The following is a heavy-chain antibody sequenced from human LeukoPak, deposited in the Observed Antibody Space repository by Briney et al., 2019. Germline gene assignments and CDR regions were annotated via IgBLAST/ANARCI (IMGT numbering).Heavy chain of an antibody. CDR2: IYYSGST. D-gene: IGHD3-10*01. CDR1: GGSISSYY. CDR3: LGAAGY. J-gene: IGHJ4*02. Sequence: SETLSLTCTVSGGSISSYYWSWIRQPPGKGLEWIGYIYYSGSTNYNPSLKSRVTISVDTSKNQFSLKLSSVTAADTAVYYCLGAAGYWGQGTLDTVSS. V-gene: IGHV4-59*01.